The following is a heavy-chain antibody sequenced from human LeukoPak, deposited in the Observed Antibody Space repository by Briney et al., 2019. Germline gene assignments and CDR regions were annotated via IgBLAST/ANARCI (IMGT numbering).Heavy chain of an antibody. CDR3: ASSWPRPSGSVGY. CDR1: GFTFSSYG. D-gene: IGHD3-10*01. Sequence: GGSLRLSCAASGFTFSSYGMHWVRQAPGKGLEWVAFIRYDGSNKHYADSVKGRFTISRDNSKNTLYLQMNSLRAEDTAVYYCASSWPRPSGSVGYWGQGTLVTVSS. J-gene: IGHJ4*02. V-gene: IGHV3-30*02. CDR2: IRYDGSNK.